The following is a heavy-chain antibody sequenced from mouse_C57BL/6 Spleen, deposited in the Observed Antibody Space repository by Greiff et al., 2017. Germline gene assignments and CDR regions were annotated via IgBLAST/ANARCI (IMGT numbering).Heavy chain of an antibody. Sequence: VQLQQSGAELVRPGASVTLSCKASGYTFTDYEMHWVKQTPVHGLEWIGAIDPDTGGTAYNQKFKGKAILTADKSSSTAYMELRSLTSEDSAVYYCTNDGYSPWFAEWGQGALGIVCA. D-gene: IGHD2-3*01. CDR1: GYTFTDYE. J-gene: IGHJ3*01. CDR3: TNDGYSPWFAE. V-gene: IGHV1-15*01. CDR2: IDPDTGGT.